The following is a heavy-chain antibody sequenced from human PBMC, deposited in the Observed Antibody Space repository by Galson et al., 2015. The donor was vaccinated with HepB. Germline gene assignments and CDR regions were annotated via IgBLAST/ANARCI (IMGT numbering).Heavy chain of an antibody. CDR2: ISDSGIST. J-gene: IGHJ2*01. CDR3: AKYRGQRLIHWYFDF. CDR1: GFTFNNNA. D-gene: IGHD6-25*01. Sequence: SLRLSCAASGFTFNNNAMSWVRQAPGKGLEWVSAISDSGISTYYADSVKGRFTISRDNSKNTLYLQMNSLRAEDTAVYFCAKYRGQRLIHWYFDFWGRGTLVTVSS. V-gene: IGHV3-23*01.